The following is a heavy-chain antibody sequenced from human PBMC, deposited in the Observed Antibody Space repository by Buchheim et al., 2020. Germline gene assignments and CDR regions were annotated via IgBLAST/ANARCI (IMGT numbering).Heavy chain of an antibody. J-gene: IGHJ4*02. Sequence: QMQLQESGPGLVKPSETLSLTCTVSGGSMSSNYWSWIRQPPGKGLEWIGYIWYSGSTNYSPSLRSRVTISVDTSKSQFSLELSSVTAADTAVYYCARGDGWHYYRGPGTL. CDR2: IWYSGST. D-gene: IGHD5-24*01. CDR1: GGSMSSNY. CDR3: ARGDGWHYY. V-gene: IGHV4-59*01.